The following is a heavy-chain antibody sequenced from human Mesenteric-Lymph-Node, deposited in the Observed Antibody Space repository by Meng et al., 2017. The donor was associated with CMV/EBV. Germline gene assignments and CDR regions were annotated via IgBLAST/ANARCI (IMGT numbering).Heavy chain of an antibody. CDR3: ARVRINLRTMVRGVTDY. Sequence: GSLRLSCAVYGGSFSGYYWSWIRQPPGKGLEWIGEINHSGSTNYNPSLKSRATISVDTSKNQFSLKLSSVTAADTAVYYCARVRINLRTMVRGVTDYWGQGTLVTVSS. D-gene: IGHD3-10*01. J-gene: IGHJ4*02. CDR2: INHSGST. V-gene: IGHV4-34*01. CDR1: GGSFSGYY.